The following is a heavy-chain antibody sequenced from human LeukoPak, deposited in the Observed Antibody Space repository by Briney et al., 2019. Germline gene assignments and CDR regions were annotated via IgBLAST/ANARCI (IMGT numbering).Heavy chain of an antibody. J-gene: IGHJ6*02. CDR3: ARDRSPEGYYDSSHWDYYHGMDV. CDR1: GGSISNYY. D-gene: IGHD3-22*01. Sequence: SETLSLTCTVSGGSISNYYWSWIRQPPGKGLEWIGYICYSGSTNYNPSLKSRVTISVDTSKNQFSLNLSSVTAADTAMYYCARDRSPEGYYDSSHWDYYHGMDVWGQGTTVTVSS. CDR2: ICYSGST. V-gene: IGHV4-59*01.